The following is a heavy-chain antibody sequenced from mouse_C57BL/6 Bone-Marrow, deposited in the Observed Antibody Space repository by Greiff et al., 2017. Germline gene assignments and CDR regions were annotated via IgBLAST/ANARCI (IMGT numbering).Heavy chain of an antibody. Sequence: QVQLQQPGAELVKPGASVKLSCKASGYTFTSYWMHWVKQRPGQGLEWIGMIHPNSGSTNYNEKFKSKATLTVDKSSSTAYMQLSSLTSEDSAVYYCARHYSSSYEYFDVWGTGTTVTVSS. D-gene: IGHD1-1*01. CDR3: ARHYSSSYEYFDV. CDR1: GYTFTSYW. CDR2: IHPNSGST. J-gene: IGHJ1*03. V-gene: IGHV1-64*01.